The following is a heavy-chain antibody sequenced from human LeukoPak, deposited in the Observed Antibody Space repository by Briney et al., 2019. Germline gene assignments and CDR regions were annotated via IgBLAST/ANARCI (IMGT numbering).Heavy chain of an antibody. D-gene: IGHD5-18*01. V-gene: IGHV4-31*03. CDR1: GGSISSGGFY. CDR3: ARRGYSYGFDY. J-gene: IGHJ4*02. CDR2: IYYSGST. Sequence: SQTLSLACTVSGGSISSGGFYWSWIRQHPGKGLEWIGYIYYSGSTYYNPSLKSRVTISVDTSKNQFSLKLSSVTAADTAVYYCARRGYSYGFDYWGQGTLVTVSS.